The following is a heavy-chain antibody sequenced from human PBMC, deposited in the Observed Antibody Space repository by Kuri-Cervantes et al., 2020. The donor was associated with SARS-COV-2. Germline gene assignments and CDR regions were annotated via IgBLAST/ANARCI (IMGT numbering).Heavy chain of an antibody. J-gene: IGHJ4*02. Sequence: GESLKISCAASGFTVSSNYMSWVRQAPRKGLEWVSVIYSGGSTYYADSVKGRFTISRDNSKNTLYLQMNSLRAEDTAVYYCARVDRTGGNAFVDYWGQGTLVTVSS. V-gene: IGHV3-53*01. CDR3: ARVDRTGGNAFVDY. CDR1: GFTVSSNY. D-gene: IGHD4-23*01. CDR2: IYSGGST.